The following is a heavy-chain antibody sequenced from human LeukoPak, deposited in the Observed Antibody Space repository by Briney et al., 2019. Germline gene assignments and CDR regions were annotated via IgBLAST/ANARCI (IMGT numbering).Heavy chain of an antibody. CDR1: GGSINSYY. CDR3: ARDRPSYYYMDV. Sequence: TSETLSLTCTVSGGSINSYYWSWIRQPPGKGLEWIGYIYYSGITNFNPSLKSRVTISVDTSKNQFSLKLSSVTAADTAVYYCARDRPSYYYMDVWGKGTTVTISS. CDR2: IYYSGIT. V-gene: IGHV4-59*01. J-gene: IGHJ6*03.